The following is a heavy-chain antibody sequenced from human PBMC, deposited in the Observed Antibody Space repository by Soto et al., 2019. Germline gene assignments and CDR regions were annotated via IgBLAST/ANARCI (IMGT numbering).Heavy chain of an antibody. CDR2: INYSGAA. V-gene: IGHV4-30-4*02. J-gene: IGHJ6*02. CDR3: ARAEKSKILILAKVTRRDYYDGMDV. Sequence: SETLSLSFSVSGGPISGGDYHWSCIRKAPWKGLESILSINYSGAASYNPSLETRVTTSIDASKNQFSLKVRSVSAAETAVYYCARAEKSKILILAKVTRRDYYDGMDVWRQGTKVTVSS. CDR1: GGPISGGDYH.